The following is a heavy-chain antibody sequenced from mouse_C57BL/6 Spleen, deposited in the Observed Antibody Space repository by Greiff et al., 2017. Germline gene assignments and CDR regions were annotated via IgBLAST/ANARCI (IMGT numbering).Heavy chain of an antibody. CDR1: GYTFTDYE. D-gene: IGHD2-4*01. V-gene: IGHV1-15*01. CDR2: IDPETGGT. CDR3: TRDYDYDGYYAMDY. J-gene: IGHJ4*01. Sequence: QVQLKQSGAELVRPGASVTLSCKASGYTFTDYEMHWVKQTPVHGLEWIGAIDPETGGTAYNQKFKGKAILTADKSSSTAYMELRSLTSEDSAVYYCTRDYDYDGYYAMDYWGQGASVTVSS.